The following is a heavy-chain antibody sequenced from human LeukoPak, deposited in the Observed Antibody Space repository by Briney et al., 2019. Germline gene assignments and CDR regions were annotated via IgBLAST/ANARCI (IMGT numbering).Heavy chain of an antibody. V-gene: IGHV1-2*02. D-gene: IGHD2-15*01. CDR1: GYTFTGCY. CDR2: INPNRGGT. J-gene: IGHJ4*02. CDR3: ARDLIGYCSGASCPH. Sequence: ASVKVSCKASGYTFTGCYIHWVRQAPGQGLEWMGWINPNRGGTNYAQKFQGRVTMTRDTSISTAYVELSRLRSDDTAVFYCARDLIGYCSGASCPHWGQGTLVTVSS.